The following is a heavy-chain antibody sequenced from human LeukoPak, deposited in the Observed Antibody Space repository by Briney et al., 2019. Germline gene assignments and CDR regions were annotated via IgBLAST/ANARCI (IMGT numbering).Heavy chain of an antibody. CDR3: AKDRGLGATGTLLAY. CDR2: ISSSSTYT. CDR1: GFTFSDYY. D-gene: IGHD6-13*01. V-gene: IGHV3-11*05. J-gene: IGHJ4*02. Sequence: PGGSLRLSCAASGFTFSDYYMSWIRQAPGKGLEWVSYISSSSTYTNYADSVKGRFTISRDNAKNSLYLQMNSLRAEDTAVYYCAKDRGLGATGTLLAYWGQGTLVTVSS.